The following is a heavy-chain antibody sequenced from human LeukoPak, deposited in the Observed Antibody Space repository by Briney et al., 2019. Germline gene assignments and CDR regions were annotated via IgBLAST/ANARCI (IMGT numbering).Heavy chain of an antibody. V-gene: IGHV4-30-4*01. CDR2: IYHSGST. Sequence: ASETLSLTCTVSGGSISSGDYYWSWIRQPPGKGLEWIGYIYHSGSTYYNPSLKSRVTISVDTSKNQFSLKLSSVTAADTAVYYCVSLQFAYGMDVWGQGTTVTVSS. D-gene: IGHD4-11*01. J-gene: IGHJ6*02. CDR3: VSLQFAYGMDV. CDR1: GGSISSGDYY.